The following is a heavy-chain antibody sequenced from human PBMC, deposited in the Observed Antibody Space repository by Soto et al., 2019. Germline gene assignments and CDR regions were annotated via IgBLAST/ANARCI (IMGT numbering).Heavy chain of an antibody. V-gene: IGHV4-39*01. J-gene: IGHJ3*02. CDR3: ASRFDLYYYDSRTEDI. CDR2: IYYSGST. D-gene: IGHD3-22*01. CDR1: GGSISSSSYY. Sequence: QLQLQESGPGLVKPSETLSLTCTVSGGSISSSSYYWGWIRQPPGKGLEWIGSIYYSGSTYYNPSLKSRDTISVDTSKNQFSLKLSSVTAADTAVYYCASRFDLYYYDSRTEDIWGQGTMVTVSS.